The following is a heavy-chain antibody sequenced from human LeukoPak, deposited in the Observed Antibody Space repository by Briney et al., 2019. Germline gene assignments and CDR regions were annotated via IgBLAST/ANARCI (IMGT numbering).Heavy chain of an antibody. CDR3: AREGYGSGGYGGE. Sequence: ASVKVSCKASGYTFTGYYMHWVRQAPGQGLEWMGWINPNSGGTNYAQKFQGRVTMTRDTSISTAYMELSRLRSDDTAVYYCAREGYGSGGYGGEWGQGTLVTVSS. D-gene: IGHD3-10*01. CDR2: INPNSGGT. J-gene: IGHJ4*02. V-gene: IGHV1-2*02. CDR1: GYTFTGYY.